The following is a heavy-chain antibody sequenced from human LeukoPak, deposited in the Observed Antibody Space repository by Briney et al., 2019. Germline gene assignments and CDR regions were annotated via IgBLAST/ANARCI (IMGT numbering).Heavy chain of an antibody. V-gene: IGHV3-15*07. D-gene: IGHD2-21*01. CDR1: GGFTFSNVW. Sequence: PGGSLRLSCTASGGFTFSNVWMNWVRQAPGGGLEWVGRILSKADGGTTDYAAPVKGRFAISRDDSKSMMYLQMNSLKTEDTAVYYCITPLPYSAQGGQGTLVTVSS. CDR3: ITPLPYSAQ. J-gene: IGHJ4*02. CDR2: ILSKADGGTT.